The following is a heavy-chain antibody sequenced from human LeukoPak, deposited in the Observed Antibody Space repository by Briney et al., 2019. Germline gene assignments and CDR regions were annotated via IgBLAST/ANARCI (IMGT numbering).Heavy chain of an antibody. CDR1: GGTFSSYA. CDR3: ARPSTTGTYYYYMDV. Sequence: VASVKVSCEASGGTFSSYAISWVRQAPGQGLEWMGGIIPIFGTANYAQKFQGRVTITTDESTSTAYMELSSLRSEDTAVYYCARPSTTGTYYYYMDVWGKGTTVTVSS. CDR2: IIPIFGTA. J-gene: IGHJ6*03. D-gene: IGHD4-17*01. V-gene: IGHV1-69*05.